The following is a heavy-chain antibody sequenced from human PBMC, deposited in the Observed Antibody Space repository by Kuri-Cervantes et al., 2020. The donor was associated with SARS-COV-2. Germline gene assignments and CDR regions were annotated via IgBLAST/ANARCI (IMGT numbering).Heavy chain of an antibody. CDR2: ISNSGSIT. CDR3: ARASGVGATLDHYYYYYMDV. Sequence: GGSLRLSCAASGFTFSDYYMSWIRQAPGKGLEWISYISNSGSITYYADSVRGRFTVSRDNAKKSLYLQMNSLRAEDTAVYYCARASGVGATLDHYYYYYMDVWGKGTTVTVSS. CDR1: GFTFSDYY. V-gene: IGHV3-11*04. D-gene: IGHD1-26*01. J-gene: IGHJ6*03.